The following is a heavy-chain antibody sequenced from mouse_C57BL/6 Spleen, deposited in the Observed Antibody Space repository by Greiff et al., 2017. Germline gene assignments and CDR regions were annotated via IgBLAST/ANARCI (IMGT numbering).Heavy chain of an antibody. CDR3: AREDSNPFAY. J-gene: IGHJ3*01. Sequence: VQLQQSGPELVKPGASVKLSCKASGYTFTSYDINWVKQRPGQGLEWIGWLYLRDGSTMYNEKFKGKATLTVDTSSSTAYMELHSLTSEDSAVYFCAREDSNPFAYWGQGTLVTVSA. CDR1: GYTFTSYD. CDR2: LYLRDGST. V-gene: IGHV1-85*01. D-gene: IGHD2-5*01.